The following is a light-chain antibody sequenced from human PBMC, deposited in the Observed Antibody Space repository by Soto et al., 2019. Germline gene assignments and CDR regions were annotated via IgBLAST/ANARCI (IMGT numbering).Light chain of an antibody. Sequence: DIQMTQSPSTLSASVGYRATITCRASQSISSWLAWYQQKPGKAPELLIYDASSLESGVPSRFSGSGSGTEFTLPLSSLQPDDFATYYCQQYSSYSRTFGQGTKVEIK. CDR1: QSISSW. CDR2: DAS. J-gene: IGKJ1*01. CDR3: QQYSSYSRT. V-gene: IGKV1-5*01.